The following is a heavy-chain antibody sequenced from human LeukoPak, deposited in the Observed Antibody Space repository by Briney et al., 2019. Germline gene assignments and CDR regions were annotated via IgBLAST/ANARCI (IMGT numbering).Heavy chain of an antibody. Sequence: GGSLRLSCSASGFTFSIFAMDWVRQPPGKGLEYVAAISRNGCSTYYADPVKGRFTISRDNSKITRYLQMSSLRAEDTTVYLCVKDLRSDFMGVLSRYLSYWGQGTLVTVSS. J-gene: IGHJ4*02. V-gene: IGHV3-64D*09. CDR2: ISRNGCST. CDR1: GFTFSIFA. D-gene: IGHD2/OR15-2a*01. CDR3: VKDLRSDFMGVLSRYLSY.